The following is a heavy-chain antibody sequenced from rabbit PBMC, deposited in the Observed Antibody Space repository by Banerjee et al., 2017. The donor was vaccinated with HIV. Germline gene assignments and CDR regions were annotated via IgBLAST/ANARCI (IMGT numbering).Heavy chain of an antibody. J-gene: IGHJ6*01. CDR1: GFSFSSSYW. CDR3: ATDLTGAGGYLYGMDL. CDR2: IYAGSSGNT. V-gene: IGHV1S45*01. Sequence: QEQLEESGGDLVKPEGSLTLTCTASGFSFSSSYWICWVRQAPGKGLEWIACIYAGSSGNTYYASWAKGRFTISKTSSTTVDLKMTSLTAADTATYFCATDLTGAGGYLYGMDLWGPGTLVTVS. D-gene: IGHD1-1*01.